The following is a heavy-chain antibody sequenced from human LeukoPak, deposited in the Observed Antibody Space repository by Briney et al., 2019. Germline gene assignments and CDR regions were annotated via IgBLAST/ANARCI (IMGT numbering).Heavy chain of an antibody. CDR1: GGNFSSYA. CDR2: IIPIFGTA. D-gene: IGHD7-27*01. V-gene: IGHV1-69*13. CDR3: ARVPFRVGPNWGSSYYFDY. Sequence: ASVKVSCKASGGNFSSYATSWVRQAPGQGLEWMGGIIPIFGTANYAQKFQGRVTITADESTSTAYKELSSLRSEDTAVYYCARVPFRVGPNWGSSYYFDYWGPGTLVTVSS. J-gene: IGHJ4*02.